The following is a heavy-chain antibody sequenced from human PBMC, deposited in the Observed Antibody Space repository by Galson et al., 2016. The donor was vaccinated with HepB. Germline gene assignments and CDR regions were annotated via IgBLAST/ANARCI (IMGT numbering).Heavy chain of an antibody. D-gene: IGHD5-18*01. J-gene: IGHJ4*02. Sequence: SLRLSCAASEFPLSNFWMNWVRQAPGKGLQWVANVKQDGSEKYYAESVKGRFTISRDNARNSMFLQMNSLRPDDTAIYYYARAQWIPARRAAYFDYWGQGILVTVSS. V-gene: IGHV3-7*04. CDR1: EFPLSNFW. CDR3: ARAQWIPARRAAYFDY. CDR2: VKQDGSEK.